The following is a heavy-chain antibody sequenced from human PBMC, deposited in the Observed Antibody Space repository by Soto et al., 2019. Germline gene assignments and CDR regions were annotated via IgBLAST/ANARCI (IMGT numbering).Heavy chain of an antibody. Sequence: SETLSLTCSVSDGSISTSSYYWGWIRQSPGKGLEWIGTIFYTGRTYYNPSLESRVTLSVDTSKDQFSLHLTSVTAADTAVYYCTRHHPHHYDSSGYFDYWGQGTLVTVSS. J-gene: IGHJ4*02. CDR3: TRHHPHHYDSSGYFDY. CDR2: IFYTGRT. V-gene: IGHV4-39*01. CDR1: DGSISTSSYY. D-gene: IGHD3-22*01.